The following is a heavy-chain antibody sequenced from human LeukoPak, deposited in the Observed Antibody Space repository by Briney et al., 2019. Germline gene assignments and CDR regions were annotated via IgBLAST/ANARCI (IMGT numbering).Heavy chain of an antibody. CDR2: ISWNSGSI. J-gene: IGHJ6*02. Sequence: GGSLRLSCAASGFTFDDYAMHWVRQAPGKGLEWVSGISWNSGSIGYADSVKGRFTISRDNAKNSLYLQMNSLRAEDTALYYCARRDDYYYNGMDGWGQGTTVTAPS. V-gene: IGHV3-9*01. CDR3: ARRDDYYYNGMDG. D-gene: IGHD5-24*01. CDR1: GFTFDDYA.